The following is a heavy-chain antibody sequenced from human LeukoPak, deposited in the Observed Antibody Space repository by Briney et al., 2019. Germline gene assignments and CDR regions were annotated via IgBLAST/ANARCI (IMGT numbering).Heavy chain of an antibody. J-gene: IGHJ4*02. CDR3: AKDALEWPFDY. CDR1: GFTFSSYD. D-gene: IGHD3-3*01. CDR2: ISGSGGST. V-gene: IGHV3-23*01. Sequence: GGSLRLSCAASGFTFSSYDMHWVRQATGKGLEWVSAISGSGGSTYYADSVKGRFTISRDNSKNTLYLQMNSLRAEDTAVYYCAKDALEWPFDYWGQGTLVTVSS.